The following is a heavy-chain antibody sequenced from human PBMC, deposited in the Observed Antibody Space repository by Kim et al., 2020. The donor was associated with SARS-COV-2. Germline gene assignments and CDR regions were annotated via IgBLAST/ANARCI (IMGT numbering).Heavy chain of an antibody. CDR1: GGTFSSYA. CDR3: ARGPYCGGDCYHYFDY. J-gene: IGHJ4*02. D-gene: IGHD2-21*02. Sequence: SVKVSCKASGGTFSSYAISWVRQAPGQGLEWMGGIIPIFGTANYAQKFQGRVTITADKSTSTAYMELSSLRSEDTAVYYCARGPYCGGDCYHYFDYWGQGTLVTVSS. V-gene: IGHV1-69*06. CDR2: IIPIFGTA.